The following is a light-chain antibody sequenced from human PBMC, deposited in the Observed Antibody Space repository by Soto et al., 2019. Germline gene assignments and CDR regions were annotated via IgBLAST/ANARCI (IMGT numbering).Light chain of an antibody. CDR1: QSVSSS. J-gene: IGKJ1*01. Sequence: EVVMTQSPATLSLSPGERATLSCRASQSVSSSLAWYQQKPGQAPRLLIYGASTSAAGIPDRFSGSGSETEFTLTISSLQAEDFAIYYCQQYNNWWTFGQGTKVEIK. CDR3: QQYNNWWT. V-gene: IGKV3-15*01. CDR2: GAS.